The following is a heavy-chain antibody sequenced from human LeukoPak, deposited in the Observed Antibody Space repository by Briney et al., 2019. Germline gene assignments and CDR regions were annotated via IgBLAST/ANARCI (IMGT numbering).Heavy chain of an antibody. V-gene: IGHV4-34*01. Sequence: SETLSLTCAVYGGSFSGYYWSWIRQPPGKGLEWIGEINHSGSTNYNPSLKSRVTIPVDTSKNQFSLKLSSVTAADTAVYYCARRIIVGASYNWFDPWGQGTLVTVSS. CDR2: INHSGST. J-gene: IGHJ5*02. CDR1: GGSFSGYY. CDR3: ARRIIVGASYNWFDP. D-gene: IGHD1-26*01.